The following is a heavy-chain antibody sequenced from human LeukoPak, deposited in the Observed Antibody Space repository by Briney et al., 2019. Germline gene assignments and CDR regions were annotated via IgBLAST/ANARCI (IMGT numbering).Heavy chain of an antibody. D-gene: IGHD3-10*01. CDR3: ARLSSGSYYSYYYYYYGMDV. CDR1: GGSISSYY. Sequence: PSETLSLTCTVSGGSISSYYWSWIRQPPGKGLEWIGYIYYSGSTNYSPSLKSRVTISVDTSKNQFSLKLSSVTAADTAVYYCARLSSGSYYSYYYYYYGMDVWGQGTTVTVSS. V-gene: IGHV4-59*08. CDR2: IYYSGST. J-gene: IGHJ6*02.